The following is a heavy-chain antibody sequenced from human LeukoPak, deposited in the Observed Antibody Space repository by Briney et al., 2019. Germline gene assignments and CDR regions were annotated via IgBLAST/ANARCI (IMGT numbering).Heavy chain of an antibody. D-gene: IGHD1-26*01. Sequence: SETLSLTCTVSGGSINSYYWGWIRQPPGKGLEWIGSIYYSGSTYYNPSLKSRVTISVDTSKNQFSLKLSSVTAADTAVYYCAREGVGASYRVDYWGQGTLVTVSS. V-gene: IGHV4-39*07. CDR3: AREGVGASYRVDY. CDR1: GGSINSYY. CDR2: IYYSGST. J-gene: IGHJ4*02.